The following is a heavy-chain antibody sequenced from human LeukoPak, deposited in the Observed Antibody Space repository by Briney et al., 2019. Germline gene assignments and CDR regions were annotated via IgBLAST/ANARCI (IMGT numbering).Heavy chain of an antibody. CDR1: GFTFSSYW. Sequence: GGSLRLSCAASGFTFSSYWMHWVRQAPGKGLVWVSRIHNEGTTTNYADSVKGRFTIPRDNAKNTLYLQMNSLRAEDTAVYYCARVELRAWGAFDIRGQGAMVTVSS. CDR2: IHNEGTTT. D-gene: IGHD1-7*01. V-gene: IGHV3-74*01. J-gene: IGHJ3*02. CDR3: ARVELRAWGAFDI.